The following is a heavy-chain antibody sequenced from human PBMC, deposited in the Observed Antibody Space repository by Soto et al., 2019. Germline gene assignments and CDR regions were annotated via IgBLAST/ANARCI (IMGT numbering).Heavy chain of an antibody. V-gene: IGHV4-31*03. D-gene: IGHD3-10*01. CDR2: IYYSGST. CDR3: ARYPTYYYGSGSSRPFDY. Sequence: PSETLSLTCTVSGGSISSGGYYRSWIRQHPGKGLEWIGYIYYSGSTYYNPSLKSRVTISVDTSKNQFSLKLSSVTAADTAVYYCARYPTYYYGSGSSRPFDYGGQGTLVTVPS. J-gene: IGHJ4*02. CDR1: GGSISSGGYY.